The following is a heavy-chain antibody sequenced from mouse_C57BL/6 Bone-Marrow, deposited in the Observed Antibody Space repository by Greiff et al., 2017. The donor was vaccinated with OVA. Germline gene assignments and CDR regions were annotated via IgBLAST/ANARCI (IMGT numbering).Heavy chain of an antibody. CDR3: VVASGRGLDY. D-gene: IGHD1-1*02. J-gene: IGHJ2*01. CDR2: ICPGSGST. CDR1: GYTFTSYW. V-gene: IGHV1-55*01. Sequence: QVQLQQPGAELVKPGASVKLSCKASGYTFTSYWITWVKQRPGQGLEWIGDICPGSGSTNYNEKFKGKATLTVDTSSSTAYLQLTSLTSEDSAVYYCVVASGRGLDYWGQGTTLTVSS.